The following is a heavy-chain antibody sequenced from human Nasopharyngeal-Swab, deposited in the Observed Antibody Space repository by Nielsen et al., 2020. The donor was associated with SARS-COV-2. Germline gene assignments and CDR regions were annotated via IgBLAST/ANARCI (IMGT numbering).Heavy chain of an antibody. V-gene: IGHV3-15*01. J-gene: IGHJ4*02. CDR1: GFTLNNAW. CDR2: IQSKTDGGTT. Sequence: GESLKISCAGSGFTLNNAWMSWVRQAPGKGLEWVGRIQSKTDGGTTDYAAPVKGRFTISSDDSKNTLYLQMNSLKTEDTAVYYCATDWEGIADYWGQGTLVTVSS. D-gene: IGHD1-26*01. CDR3: ATDWEGIADY.